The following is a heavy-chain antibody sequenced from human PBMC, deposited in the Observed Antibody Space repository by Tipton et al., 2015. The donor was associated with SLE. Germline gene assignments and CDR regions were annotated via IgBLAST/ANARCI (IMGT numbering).Heavy chain of an antibody. Sequence: SLRLSCAASGFTFRNYAMYWVRQAPGKGLEYVSAISSNGGSTYYANAVKGRFTISRDNSKNMLYLQMNSLRAEDTAVYYCTDNDYWGQGTLVTVSS. J-gene: IGHJ4*02. CDR3: TDNDY. D-gene: IGHD1-1*01. CDR1: GFTFRNYA. CDR2: ISSNGGST. V-gene: IGHV3-64*01.